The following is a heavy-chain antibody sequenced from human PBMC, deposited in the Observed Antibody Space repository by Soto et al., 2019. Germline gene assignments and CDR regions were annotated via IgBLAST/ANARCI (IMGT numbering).Heavy chain of an antibody. CDR1: GYTFTSYA. Sequence: QVQLVQSGSEVKKPGASVKVSCKASGYTFTSYAMHWVRQAPGPRLVWMGWINAGNGNTKYSQKFQGRVTITRDTSASTAYMELSSLRSEDTAVYYCAAAEVAGTDQYYYYGRDVWGQGPTVTVSS. J-gene: IGHJ6*02. V-gene: IGHV1-3*01. CDR2: INAGNGNT. D-gene: IGHD6-19*01. CDR3: AAAEVAGTDQYYYYGRDV.